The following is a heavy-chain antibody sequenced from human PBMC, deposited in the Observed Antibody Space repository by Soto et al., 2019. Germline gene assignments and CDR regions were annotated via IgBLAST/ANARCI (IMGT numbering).Heavy chain of an antibody. Sequence: QVQLQESGPGLVKPSQTLSLTCTVSGASISTGAYHWNWIRQHPGKGLDWIGYIYYDGSTSYNSSLKSRLTISLDTSKNQFSLSLTSVTAADTAVYYCARGSAGRFLGVYYGVDVWGLGTTVTVSS. V-gene: IGHV4-31*03. D-gene: IGHD3-3*01. CDR2: IYYDGST. CDR1: GASISTGAYH. CDR3: ARGSAGRFLGVYYGVDV. J-gene: IGHJ6*02.